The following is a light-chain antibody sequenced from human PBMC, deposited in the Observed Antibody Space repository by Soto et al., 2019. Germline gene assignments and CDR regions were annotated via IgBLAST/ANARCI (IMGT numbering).Light chain of an antibody. J-gene: IGKJ4*01. CDR2: GAP. CDR1: QSVSSN. Sequence: EIVMTQSPAALSVSPGERATLSCRASQSVSSNLASYQQKLGQAHRLLIYGAPTRATVSPGRFSGSGSGTEFHLTISSLQSEDFAVYYCLQYNNWPPLTFGGGTKVEIK. CDR3: LQYNNWPPLT. V-gene: IGKV3-15*01.